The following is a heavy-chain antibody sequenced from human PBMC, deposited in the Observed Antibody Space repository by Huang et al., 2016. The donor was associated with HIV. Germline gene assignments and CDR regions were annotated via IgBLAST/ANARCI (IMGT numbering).Heavy chain of an antibody. Sequence: QLRLQESGSGLVKPSQTLSLTCAVSGASISSGGYSWSWIRQPPGKGLEWIGYISHSGRTYYNPSLKSRVTTSVDKSKNQFSLKLNSLTAADTAVYYCARGDYDTRGYYGWFDPWGQGTLVTVSS. CDR3: ARGDYDTRGYYGWFDP. V-gene: IGHV4-30-2*01. D-gene: IGHD3-22*01. CDR1: GASISSGGYS. J-gene: IGHJ5*02. CDR2: ISHSGRT.